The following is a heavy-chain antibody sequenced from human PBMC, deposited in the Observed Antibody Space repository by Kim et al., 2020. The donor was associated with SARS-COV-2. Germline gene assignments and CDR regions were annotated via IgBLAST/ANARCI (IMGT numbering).Heavy chain of an antibody. CDR1: GFTFSSYA. Sequence: GGSLRLSCSASGFTFSSYAMHWVHQAPGKGLEYVSAISSNGGSTYYADSVKGRFTISRDNSKNTLYLQMSSLRAEDTAVYYCVKDATLRYCSSTSCFDYWGQGTLVTVSS. D-gene: IGHD2-2*01. CDR2: ISSNGGST. CDR3: VKDATLRYCSSTSCFDY. J-gene: IGHJ4*02. V-gene: IGHV3-64D*09.